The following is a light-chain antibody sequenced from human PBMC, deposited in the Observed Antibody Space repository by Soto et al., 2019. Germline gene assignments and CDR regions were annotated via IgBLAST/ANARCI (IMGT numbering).Light chain of an antibody. Sequence: QSALTQPASVSGSPGQSITISCTGTSSDVGSYNLVSWYQQLPGKAPKLIIYEVSRRPSGVSNRFSGSKSGNTASLTISGLQADDEADYYCCSWAGSNTFYFFGTGTKLTVL. CDR1: SSDVGSYNL. J-gene: IGLJ1*01. V-gene: IGLV2-23*02. CDR3: CSWAGSNTFYF. CDR2: EVS.